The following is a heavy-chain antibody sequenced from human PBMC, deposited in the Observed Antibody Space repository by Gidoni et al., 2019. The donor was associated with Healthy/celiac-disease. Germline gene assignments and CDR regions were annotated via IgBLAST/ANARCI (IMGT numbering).Heavy chain of an antibody. V-gene: IGHV3-15*01. J-gene: IGHJ5*02. D-gene: IGHD5-18*01. CDR3: TTDIIKIWLLPQYNWFDP. CDR2: IKSKTDGWTT. CDR1: GFPFSNAW. Sequence: EVQLVSSGGGLVKPGGSLRLSCAASGFPFSNAWMSWVRQAPGKGLEWVGRIKSKTDGWTTEYAETVKGRFTISRDESKNTLYLQMNSLKTEDTAVYYCTTDIIKIWLLPQYNWFDPWGQGTLVTVSS.